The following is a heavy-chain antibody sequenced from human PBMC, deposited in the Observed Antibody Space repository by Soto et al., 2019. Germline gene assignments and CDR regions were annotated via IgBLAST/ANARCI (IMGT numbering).Heavy chain of an antibody. CDR2: VYYSGSS. CDR1: GGSIDNSTYY. V-gene: IGHV4-39*02. CDR3: VSINAGGWYYFDY. J-gene: IGHJ4*02. Sequence: SETLSLTCAVSGGSIDNSTYYWGCIRQPPGKGLEWIGSVYYSGSSYYSPSLKSRVTMSVDSSKSHFSLILDSVTAADTAVYYCVSINAGGWYYFDYWGQGILVTVSS. D-gene: IGHD6-19*01.